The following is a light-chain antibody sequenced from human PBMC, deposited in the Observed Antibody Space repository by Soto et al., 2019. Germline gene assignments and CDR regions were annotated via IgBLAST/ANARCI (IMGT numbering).Light chain of an antibody. Sequence: EIVLTQSPGTLSLSPGERATLSCRASQSVISPFLAWYQQKPGQAPRLLIYAASSRAAGIPGRFSGSGSGTEFTLTISRLEPEDFAVYYCHQYGNPPGTFGQGTKVEIK. V-gene: IGKV3-20*01. CDR2: AAS. CDR3: HQYGNPPGT. J-gene: IGKJ1*01. CDR1: QSVISPF.